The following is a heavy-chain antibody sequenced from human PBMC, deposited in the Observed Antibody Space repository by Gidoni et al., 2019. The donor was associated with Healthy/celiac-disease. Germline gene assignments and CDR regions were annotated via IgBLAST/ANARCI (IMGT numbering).Heavy chain of an antibody. D-gene: IGHD6-19*01. J-gene: IGHJ6*03. V-gene: IGHV3-33*01. CDR2: IGDEGSKK. CDR3: AREGRRSSGFKGYYYYMDV. CDR1: GFTFSSYG. Sequence: QVQLVESGGGVVQPGRSLRLSCAASGFTFSSYGMLGVRQVPGTGLEGVAVIGDEGSKKYYADSVKGRFTISRDNSKNTLDLQMNSLRAEDTAVYYCAREGRRSSGFKGYYYYMDVWGKGTTVTVSS.